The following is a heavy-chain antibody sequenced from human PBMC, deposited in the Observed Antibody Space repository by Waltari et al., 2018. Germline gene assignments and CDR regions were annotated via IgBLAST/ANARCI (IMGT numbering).Heavy chain of an antibody. CDR2: ISYDGSNK. J-gene: IGHJ4*02. Sequence: QVQLVESGGGVVQPGRSLRLSCTASGFTFSSYAMPWVRQAPGKGLEWVAVISYDGSNKYYADSVKGRLTISRDNSKNTLYLQMNSLRAEDTAVYYCARDFHRGDSSGYSDYWGQGTLVTGSS. D-gene: IGHD3-22*01. CDR1: GFTFSSYA. V-gene: IGHV3-30-3*01. CDR3: ARDFHRGDSSGYSDY.